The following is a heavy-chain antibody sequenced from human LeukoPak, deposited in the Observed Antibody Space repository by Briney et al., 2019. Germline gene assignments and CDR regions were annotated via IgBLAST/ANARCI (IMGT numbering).Heavy chain of an antibody. CDR1: GYTFSSFN. V-gene: IGHV1-46*01. Sequence: ASVEVSCKTSGYTFSSFNMHWLRQAPGQGPEWMGIINPSVGSTRYAQKFQGRVNMTRDMSTSTVYMELSGVRSEDTAVYYCGRSTGYYYPIFDYWGQGTLVTVSS. D-gene: IGHD3-22*01. CDR3: GRSTGYYYPIFDY. J-gene: IGHJ4*02. CDR2: INPSVGST.